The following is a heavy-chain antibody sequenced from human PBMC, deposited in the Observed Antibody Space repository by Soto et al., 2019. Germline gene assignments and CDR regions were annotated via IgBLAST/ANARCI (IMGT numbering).Heavy chain of an antibody. CDR1: GGSFGNSA. J-gene: IGHJ4*02. V-gene: IGHV1-69*13. CDR2: FIPVYRTL. Sequence: GASVKVSFKACGGSFGNSAINWLRQTPGQGLEWLGGFIPVYRTLNYAQKFQGRVTITADESTGTAYMTLSSLASDDTAVYYCATGVIWIGYFTVDSWGQGTRVTVSS. CDR3: ATGVIWIGYFTVDS. D-gene: IGHD3-3*01.